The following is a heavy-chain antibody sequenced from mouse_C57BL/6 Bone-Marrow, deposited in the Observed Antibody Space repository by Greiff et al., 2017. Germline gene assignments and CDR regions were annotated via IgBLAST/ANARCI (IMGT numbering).Heavy chain of an antibody. J-gene: IGHJ1*03. CDR3: ARWTTVVGHWYFDV. CDR1: GYTFTSYT. CDR2: INPSSGYT. Sequence: QVQLKESGAELARPGASVKMSCKASGYTFTSYTMHWVKQRPGQGLEWIGYINPSSGYTKYNQKFKDKATLTADKSSSTAYMQLSSLTSEDSAVXFGARWTTVVGHWYFDVWGTGTTVTVSS. D-gene: IGHD1-1*01. V-gene: IGHV1-4*01.